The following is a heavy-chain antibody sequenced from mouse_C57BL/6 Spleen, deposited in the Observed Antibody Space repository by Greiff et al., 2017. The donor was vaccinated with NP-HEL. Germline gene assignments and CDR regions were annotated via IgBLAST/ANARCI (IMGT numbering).Heavy chain of an antibody. D-gene: IGHD2-4*01. CDR1: GYTFTSYW. Sequence: VQLQQPGAELVKPGASVKLSCKASGYTFTSYWMHWVKQRPGQGLEWIGMIHPNSGSTNYNEKFKSKATLTVDKSSSTAYMQLSSLTSEDSAVYYCSFYYDYDGDAWFAYWGQGTLVTVSA. CDR2: IHPNSGST. CDR3: SFYYDYDGDAWFAY. V-gene: IGHV1-64*01. J-gene: IGHJ3*01.